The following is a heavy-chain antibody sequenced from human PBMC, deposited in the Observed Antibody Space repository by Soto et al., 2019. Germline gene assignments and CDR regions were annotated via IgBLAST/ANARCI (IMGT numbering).Heavy chain of an antibody. J-gene: IGHJ4*02. CDR2: ISAYNGNT. D-gene: IGHD6-13*01. CDR1: GYTFTSYG. Sequence: QVQLVQSGAEVKKPGASVKVSCKASGYTFTSYGISWVRQAPGQGLEWMGWISAYNGNTNYAQKLQGRVTMTTDTSTSTAYMELRSLRSDDTAMYYCARDLRINRESIAAAGNFDYWGQGTLVTVSS. CDR3: ARDLRINRESIAAAGNFDY. V-gene: IGHV1-18*01.